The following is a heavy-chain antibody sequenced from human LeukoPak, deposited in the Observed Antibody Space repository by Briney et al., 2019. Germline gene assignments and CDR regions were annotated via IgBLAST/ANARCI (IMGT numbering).Heavy chain of an antibody. CDR3: ARHQARQYFDY. V-gene: IGHV4-39*01. CDR2: TYYSGRN. Sequence: SETLSLTCTVSGGSITSDYYWAWIRQSPGKGLEWIGSTYYSGRNYYNPSLQSRVTIPVDTSKNQLALNLSSVTAADTAVYYCARHQARQYFDYWGQGISVAVSS. CDR1: GGSITSDYY. J-gene: IGHJ4*02.